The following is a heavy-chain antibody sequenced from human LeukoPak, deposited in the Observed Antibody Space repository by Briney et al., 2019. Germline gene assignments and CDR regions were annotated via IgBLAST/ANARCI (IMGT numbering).Heavy chain of an antibody. CDR1: GYIFTAYY. CDR2: ISAYNGNT. V-gene: IGHV1-18*04. CDR3: ARDTFYDILTGYFHYYYMDV. Sequence: ASVKVSCKASGYIFTAYYLHWVRQAPGQGLEWMGWISAYNGNTNYAQKLQGRVTITTDTSTSTAYMELRSLRSDDTAVYYCARDTFYDILTGYFHYYYMDVWGKGTTVTISS. D-gene: IGHD3-9*01. J-gene: IGHJ6*03.